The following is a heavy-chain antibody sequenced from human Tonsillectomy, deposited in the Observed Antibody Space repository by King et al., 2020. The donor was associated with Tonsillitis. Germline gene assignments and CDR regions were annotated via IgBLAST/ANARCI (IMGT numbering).Heavy chain of an antibody. CDR3: ARHKGYFY. CDR1: GGSISSSSYY. J-gene: IGHJ4*02. V-gene: IGHV4-39*06. CDR2: IYYSGNT. Sequence: RLQLQESGPGLVKPSETLSLTCTVSGGSISSSSYYWGWIRQPPGKGLEWIGTIYYSGNTYYNLSLKSRVTISVDTSKNQFSLKLSSVTAADTAVYYCARHKGYFYGGQGTLVTVSS. D-gene: IGHD2-15*01.